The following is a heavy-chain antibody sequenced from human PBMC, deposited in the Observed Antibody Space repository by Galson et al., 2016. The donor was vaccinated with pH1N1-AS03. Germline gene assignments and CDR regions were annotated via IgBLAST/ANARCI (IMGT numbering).Heavy chain of an antibody. CDR1: GGTFSSYA. CDR3: ARDSNYDLWSGLDAFDI. D-gene: IGHD3-3*01. V-gene: IGHV1-69*06. Sequence: SCKASGGTFSSYAISWVRQAPGQGLEWMGGIIAMFGTANYAQKVQGRVTITADKSTSTAYMELSSLRSEDTAVYYCARDSNYDLWSGLDAFDIWGQGTMVTVSS. J-gene: IGHJ3*02. CDR2: IIAMFGTA.